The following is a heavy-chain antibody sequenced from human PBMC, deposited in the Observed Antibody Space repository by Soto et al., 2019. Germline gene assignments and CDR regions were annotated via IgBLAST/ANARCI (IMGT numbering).Heavy chain of an antibody. CDR3: ARAISGSYVDLDN. Sequence: GGSLRLSCAASGFTFSSYWMSWVRQAPGKGLEWVANIKQDGSEKYYADSVKGRFTISRDNGQNSMYLQMNSLRDEDTAVYYCARAISGSYVDLDNWGQGTRVTVSS. J-gene: IGHJ4*02. V-gene: IGHV3-7*04. CDR1: GFTFSSYW. D-gene: IGHD1-26*01. CDR2: IKQDGSEK.